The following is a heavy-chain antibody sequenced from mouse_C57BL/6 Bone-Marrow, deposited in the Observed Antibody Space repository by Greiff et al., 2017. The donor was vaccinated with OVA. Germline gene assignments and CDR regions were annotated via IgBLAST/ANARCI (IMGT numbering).Heavy chain of an antibody. CDR1: GYTFTSYW. Sequence: QVQLQQPGAELVKPGASVKLSCKASGYTFTSYWMQWVKQRPGQGLEWIGEIDPSDSYTNYNQKFKGKATLTVDTSSSTAYMQLCSLTSEDSAVYYCARDYYGSTWYFDVWGTGTTVTVSS. J-gene: IGHJ1*03. CDR3: ARDYYGSTWYFDV. V-gene: IGHV1-50*01. D-gene: IGHD1-1*01. CDR2: IDPSDSYT.